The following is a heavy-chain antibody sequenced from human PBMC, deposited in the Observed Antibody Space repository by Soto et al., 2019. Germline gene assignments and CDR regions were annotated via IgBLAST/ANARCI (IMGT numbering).Heavy chain of an antibody. CDR1: GYTFTGYF. Sequence: ASVKVSCKASGYTFTGYFIHWVRQAPVQGLEWMGYINPNSGATKYAPRFQGRVTMTSDTSIRTAYMDLSNLRSDDTAVYECARGGGIILPPPRWGRGTLVTVSS. J-gene: IGHJ4*02. V-gene: IGHV1-2*02. CDR3: ARGGGIILPPPR. CDR2: INPNSGAT. D-gene: IGHD3-16*01.